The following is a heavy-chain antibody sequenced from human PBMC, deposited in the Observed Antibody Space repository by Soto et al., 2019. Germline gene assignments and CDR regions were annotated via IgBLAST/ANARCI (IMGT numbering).Heavy chain of an antibody. CDR2: INACNGNT. CDR1: GYTFTSYG. J-gene: IGHJ4*02. Sequence: ASVKVSCKASGYTFTSYGISWVRQAPGQRLEWMGWINACNGNTKYSQKFQGRVTITRDTSASTAYMELSSLRSEDTAVYYCARDRKQLGPYDYWGQGTLVTVSS. CDR3: ARDRKQLGPYDY. V-gene: IGHV1-3*01. D-gene: IGHD6-13*01.